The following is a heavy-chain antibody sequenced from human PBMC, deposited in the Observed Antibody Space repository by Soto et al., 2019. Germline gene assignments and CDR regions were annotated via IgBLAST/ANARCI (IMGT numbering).Heavy chain of an antibody. CDR1: GXTFSSYE. V-gene: IGHV3-48*03. D-gene: IGHD3-16*01. CDR2: ISDGGSTI. CDR3: ATFPGSRKGGY. J-gene: IGHJ4*02. Sequence: LRLSCAASGXTFSSYEMNWVRQAPGKGLEWVSYISDGGSTIYYADSVKGRFTTSRDNAKNSLYLQMNSLGAGDTAVYYWATFPGSRKGGYWGQGTLVTVSS.